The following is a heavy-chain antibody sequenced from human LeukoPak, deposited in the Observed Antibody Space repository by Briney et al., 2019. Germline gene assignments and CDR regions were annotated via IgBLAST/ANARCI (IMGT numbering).Heavy chain of an antibody. V-gene: IGHV3-53*01. CDR2: IYSGGNT. Sequence: PGGSLRLSCAASGFTVSSNYMSWVRQAPGKGLEWVSVIYSGGNTFYADSVKGRFTISRDNSKNTLYLQMNSLRAEDTAVYYCARELGSGLDAFDIWGQGTMVTVSS. J-gene: IGHJ3*02. CDR3: ARELGSGLDAFDI. CDR1: GFTVSSNY. D-gene: IGHD3-10*02.